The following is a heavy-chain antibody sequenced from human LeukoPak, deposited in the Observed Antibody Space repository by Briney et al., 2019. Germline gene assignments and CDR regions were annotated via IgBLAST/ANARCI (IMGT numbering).Heavy chain of an antibody. D-gene: IGHD1-26*01. CDR1: GFTFSGST. J-gene: IGHJ6*02. V-gene: IGHV3-73*01. CDR2: IRSKANNYAT. Sequence: GGSLRLSCAASGFTFSGSTMHWVRQASGKGLEWVGRIRSKANNYATAYATSVKGRFTLSRDDSKNTAYLQMNSLKTGDTAVYYCIRGAASGSYYGFDVWGQGATVTVSS. CDR3: IRGAASGSYYGFDV.